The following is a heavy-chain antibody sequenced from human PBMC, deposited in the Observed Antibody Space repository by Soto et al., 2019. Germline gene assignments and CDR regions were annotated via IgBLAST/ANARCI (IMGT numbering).Heavy chain of an antibody. CDR3: ARGAPGSCNGASCYPLDY. CDR1: GFNFNIYA. Sequence: EVQLLESGGDLVQPGGSLRLSCAASGFNFNIYAMAWVRQALGKGPEWVSAISASGADTYHTDSVRGRFTMSRDNSKNTLYLQMRSLKTEDTAMYYCARGAPGSCNGASCYPLDYWGRGTLVTVSS. J-gene: IGHJ4*02. CDR2: ISASGADT. V-gene: IGHV3-23*01. D-gene: IGHD2-15*01.